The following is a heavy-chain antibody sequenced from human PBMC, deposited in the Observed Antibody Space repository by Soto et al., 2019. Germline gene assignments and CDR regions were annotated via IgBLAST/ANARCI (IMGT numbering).Heavy chain of an antibody. CDR1: GGSISSSSYY. CDR3: ARLVACSGGSCRFDP. D-gene: IGHD2-15*01. V-gene: IGHV4-39*01. J-gene: IGHJ5*02. CDR2: IFYSGST. Sequence: SETLSLTCSVFGGSISSSSYYWGWIRQPPGKGLEWIGSIFYSGSTYYNPSLKSRVTISVDTSKNQFSLKLTSVTAADTAVYYCARLVACSGGSCRFDPWGQGTLVTVSS.